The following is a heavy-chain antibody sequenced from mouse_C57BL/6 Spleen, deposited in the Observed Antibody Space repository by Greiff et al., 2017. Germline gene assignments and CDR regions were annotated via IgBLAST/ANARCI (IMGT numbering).Heavy chain of an antibody. CDR2: INPSTGGT. CDR3: ARQDYDRDYYAMDY. D-gene: IGHD2-4*01. Sequence: EVQRVESGPELVKPGASVKISCKASGYSFTGYYMHWVKQSSEKSLEWIGEINPSTGGTSYNQKFKGKATLTVDKSSSTAYMQLKSLTSEDSAVYYCARQDYDRDYYAMDYWGQGTSVTVSS. V-gene: IGHV1-43*01. J-gene: IGHJ4*01. CDR1: GYSFTGYY.